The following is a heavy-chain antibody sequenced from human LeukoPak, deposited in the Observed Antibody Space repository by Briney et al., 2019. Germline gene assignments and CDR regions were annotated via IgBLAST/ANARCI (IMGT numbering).Heavy chain of an antibody. CDR3: ARPAAAGTDQPFDY. CDR1: GYTFTGYY. J-gene: IGHJ4*02. V-gene: IGHV1-2*02. CDR2: INPNSGGT. D-gene: IGHD6-13*01. Sequence: ASVKVSCKASGYTFTGYYMHWVRQAPGQGLEWMGWINPNSGGTNYAQKFQGRVTMTRDTSISTAYMELSRLRSDDTAVYYCARPAAAGTDQPFDYWGQGTLVTVSS.